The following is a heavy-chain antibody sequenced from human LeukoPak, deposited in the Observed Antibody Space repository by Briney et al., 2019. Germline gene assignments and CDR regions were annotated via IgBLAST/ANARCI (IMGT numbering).Heavy chain of an antibody. D-gene: IGHD1-14*01. CDR1: GFTFSSYS. J-gene: IGHJ4*02. V-gene: IGHV3-21*01. CDR2: ISSSSSYI. Sequence: GGSLRLPCAASGFTFSSYSMNWVRQAPGKGLEWVSSISSSSSYIYYADSVKGRFTISRDNAKNSLYLQMNSLRAEDTAVYYCARDRGGYYFDYWGQGTLVTVSS. CDR3: ARDRGGYYFDY.